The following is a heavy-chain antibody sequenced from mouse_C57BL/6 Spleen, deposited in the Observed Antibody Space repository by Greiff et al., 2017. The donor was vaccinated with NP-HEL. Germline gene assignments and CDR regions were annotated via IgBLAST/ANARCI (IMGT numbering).Heavy chain of an antibody. CDR3: ARDDYYGSYWYFDV. D-gene: IGHD1-1*01. Sequence: QVQLQQSGTELVKPGASVKLSCKASGYTFTSYWMHWVKQRPGQGLEWIGNINPSNGGTNYNEKFKSKATLTVDKSSSTAYMQLSSLTSEDSAVYYCARDDYYGSYWYFDVWGTGTTVTVSS. V-gene: IGHV1-53*01. CDR2: INPSNGGT. CDR1: GYTFTSYW. J-gene: IGHJ1*03.